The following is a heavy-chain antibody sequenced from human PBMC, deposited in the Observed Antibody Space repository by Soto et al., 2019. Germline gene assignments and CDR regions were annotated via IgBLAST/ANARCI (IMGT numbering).Heavy chain of an antibody. CDR2: INYNGTT. CDR3: ARKWELRGMDV. V-gene: IGHV4-31*03. CDR1: GASIGTSFFY. Sequence: QLQLQESGPGLVKPSQTLSLTCSVSGASIGTSFFYWTWIRQHPGKGLEWIGYINYNGTTSYNPSLKSRVSLSIDTSARQFPLRRTAVTAADTAVYYCARKWELRGMDVWGQGTTVTVSS. J-gene: IGHJ6*02. D-gene: IGHD1-26*01.